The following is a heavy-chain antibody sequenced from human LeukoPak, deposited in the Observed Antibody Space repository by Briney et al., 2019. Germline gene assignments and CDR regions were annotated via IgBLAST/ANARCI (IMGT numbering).Heavy chain of an antibody. D-gene: IGHD1-26*01. Sequence: GASVTVSCKASGYTFTSYDIDWVRQAPGHGLEWMGWMNPNSGNTGYAQKFQGRVTMTRNTSISTAYMELSGLRSEDTAVYYCARAPIVGASVTDYWGQGTLVTVSS. CDR1: GYTFTSYD. J-gene: IGHJ4*02. CDR2: MNPNSGNT. V-gene: IGHV1-8*01. CDR3: ARAPIVGASVTDY.